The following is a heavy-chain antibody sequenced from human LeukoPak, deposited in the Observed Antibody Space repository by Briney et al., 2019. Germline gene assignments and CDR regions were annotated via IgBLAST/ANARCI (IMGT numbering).Heavy chain of an antibody. D-gene: IGHD2-2*02. CDR2: INQSGST. J-gene: IGHJ6*03. Sequence: SETLSLTCAVYGESLSGYYWSWIRQPPGKGLEWIGEINQSGSTNYNPSLKSRVTVSVDTSKNQFSLKLSSVTAADTALYYCARGRRPPLIPSAIYYYYHMDVWGKGTTVTVSS. CDR1: GESLSGYY. CDR3: ARGRRPPLIPSAIYYYYHMDV. V-gene: IGHV4-34*01.